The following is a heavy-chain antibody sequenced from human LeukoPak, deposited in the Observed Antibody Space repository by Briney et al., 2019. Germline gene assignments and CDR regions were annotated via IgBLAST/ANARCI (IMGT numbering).Heavy chain of an antibody. D-gene: IGHD4-17*01. CDR2: ISSSGSTI. J-gene: IGHJ4*02. V-gene: IGHV3-48*03. CDR3: ARSPYGGYGDN. CDR1: GFTFSTYE. Sequence: PGGSLRLSCAASGFTFSTYEMNWVRQAPGKGLEWVSYISSSGSTIYYADSVKGRFTISRDNARNTLYLQMNSLRAEDTAVYYCARSPYGGYGDNWGQGTLVTVSS.